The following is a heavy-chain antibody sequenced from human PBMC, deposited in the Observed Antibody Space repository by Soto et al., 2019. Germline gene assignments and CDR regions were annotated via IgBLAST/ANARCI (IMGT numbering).Heavy chain of an antibody. CDR2: ISADNGHT. D-gene: IGHD3-3*01. V-gene: IGHV1-18*04. Sequence: QVQLVQSGAEVKKPGASVKVSCKDSGYTFIIYGISWGRQAPGPGLEWMGWISADNGHTNYAQKLQGRVTMTTDTPTSTAYMELSSLRSYDTAVYDCAGALQYYDFWSGYYRWFDPWGKGTLGTVSA. J-gene: IGHJ5*02. CDR3: AGALQYYDFWSGYYRWFDP. CDR1: GYTFIIYG.